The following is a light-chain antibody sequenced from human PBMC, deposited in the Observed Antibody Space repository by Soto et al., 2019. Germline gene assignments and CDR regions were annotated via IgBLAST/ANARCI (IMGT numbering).Light chain of an antibody. CDR2: EAT. CDR1: TSDVAIYNL. J-gene: IGLJ2*01. Sequence: QSVLTQPASVSGSPGQSITISCTATTSDVAIYNLVSWYQQHPGKAPKLMIYEATKRPSGVSNRFFGSKSGNTTSLTISGLQIEDEGDYYCSSYAGSNTVIFGGGTKLTVL. V-gene: IGLV2-23*01. CDR3: SSYAGSNTVI.